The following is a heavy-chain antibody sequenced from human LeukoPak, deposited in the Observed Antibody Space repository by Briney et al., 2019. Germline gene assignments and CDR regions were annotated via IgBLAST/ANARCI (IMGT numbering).Heavy chain of an antibody. CDR2: IIPIFGTA. CDR1: GGTFSSYA. CDR3: ARARYYSSGSYDDAFDI. V-gene: IGHV1-69*01. D-gene: IGHD3-10*01. Sequence: SVKVSCKASGGTFSSYAISWVRQAPGQGLEWMGGIIPIFGTANYAQKFQGRVTITADESTSTAYMELSSLRSEDTAVYYCARARYYSSGSYDDAFDIWGQGTMVTVSS. J-gene: IGHJ3*02.